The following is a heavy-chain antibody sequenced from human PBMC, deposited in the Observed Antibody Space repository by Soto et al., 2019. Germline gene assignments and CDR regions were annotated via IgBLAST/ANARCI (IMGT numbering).Heavy chain of an antibody. CDR1: GFTFSSYS. D-gene: IGHD2-15*01. Sequence: GGSLRLSCAASGFTFSSYSMNWVRQAPGKGLECVSYISSSSSTIYYADSVKGRFTISRDNAKNSLYLQMNSLRAEDTAVYYCARDPPYCSGGSCYPAGYMDVWGKGTTVTVSS. J-gene: IGHJ6*03. CDR3: ARDPPYCSGGSCYPAGYMDV. CDR2: ISSSSSTI. V-gene: IGHV3-48*01.